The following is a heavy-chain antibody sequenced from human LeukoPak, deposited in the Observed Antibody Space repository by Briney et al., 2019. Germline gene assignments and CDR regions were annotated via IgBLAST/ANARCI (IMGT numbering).Heavy chain of an antibody. V-gene: IGHV1-18*04. Sequence: ASVKVSCKASGYTFTSYGISWVRQAPGQGLEWMGWISAYNGNTNYAQKLQGKVTMTTDTSTSTAYMELRSLRSDDTAVYYCARDRFILGYCSGGSCPFDYWGQGTLVAVSS. J-gene: IGHJ4*02. D-gene: IGHD2-15*01. CDR3: ARDRFILGYCSGGSCPFDY. CDR1: GYTFTSYG. CDR2: ISAYNGNT.